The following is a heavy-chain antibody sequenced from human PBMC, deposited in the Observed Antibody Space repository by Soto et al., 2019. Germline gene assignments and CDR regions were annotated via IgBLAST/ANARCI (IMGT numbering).Heavy chain of an antibody. CDR2: ISYDGSNK. J-gene: IGHJ5*02. Sequence: GGSLRLSCAASGFTFSSYAMHWVRQAPGKGLEWVAVISYDGSNKYYADSVKGRFTISRDNSKNTLYLQMNSLRAEDTAVYYCARAIRFLEWLSTKNWFDPWGQGTLVTVSS. V-gene: IGHV3-30-3*01. CDR1: GFTFSSYA. CDR3: ARAIRFLEWLSTKNWFDP. D-gene: IGHD3-3*01.